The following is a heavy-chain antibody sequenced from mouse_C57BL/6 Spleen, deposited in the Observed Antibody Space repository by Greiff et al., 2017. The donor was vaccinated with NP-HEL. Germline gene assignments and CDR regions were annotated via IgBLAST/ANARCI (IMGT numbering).Heavy chain of an antibody. V-gene: IGHV1-64*01. CDR1: GYTFTSYW. J-gene: IGHJ2*01. Sequence: QVQLKESGAELVKPGASVKLYCKASGYTFTSYWMHWVKQRPGQGLEWIGMIHPNSGSTNYNEKFKSKATLTVDKSSSTAYMQLSSLTSEDSAVYYCARLSMTDFDYWGQGTTLTVSS. CDR2: IHPNSGST. CDR3: ARLSMTDFDY.